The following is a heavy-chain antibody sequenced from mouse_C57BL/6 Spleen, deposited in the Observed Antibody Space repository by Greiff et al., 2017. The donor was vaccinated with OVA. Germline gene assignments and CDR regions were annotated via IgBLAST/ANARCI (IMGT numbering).Heavy chain of an antibody. D-gene: IGHD1-1*01. CDR1: GYTFTDYY. V-gene: IGHV1-26*01. CDR3: ARGDYYGSSYGDYFDY. Sequence: EVQLQQSGPELVKPGASVKISCKASGYTFTDYYMNWVKQSPGKSLEWIGDINPNNGGTSYNQKFKGKATLTVDKSSSTAYMELRSLTSEDSAVYYCARGDYYGSSYGDYFDYWGKGTTLTVSS. CDR2: INPNNGGT. J-gene: IGHJ2*01.